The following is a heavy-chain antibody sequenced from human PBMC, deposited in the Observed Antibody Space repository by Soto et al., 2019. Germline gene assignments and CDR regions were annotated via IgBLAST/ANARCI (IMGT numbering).Heavy chain of an antibody. CDR1: GYTFTSYG. Sequence: GASVKVSCKASGYTFTSYGISWVRQAPGQGLEWMGWISAYNGNTNYAQKLQGRVTMTTDTSTSTAYMELRSLRSDDTAVYYCARDRRLQLVYDLDAFDIWGQGTMVTVSS. D-gene: IGHD6-13*01. V-gene: IGHV1-18*01. CDR3: ARDRRLQLVYDLDAFDI. J-gene: IGHJ3*02. CDR2: ISAYNGNT.